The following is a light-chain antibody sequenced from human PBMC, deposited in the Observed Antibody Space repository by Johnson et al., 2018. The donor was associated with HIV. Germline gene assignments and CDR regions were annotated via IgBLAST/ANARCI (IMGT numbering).Light chain of an antibody. J-gene: IGLJ1*01. Sequence: QSVLTQPPSVSAAPGQKVTISCSGSSSNIGNNRVSWYQQLPGTAPKLLLYDNSKRPSGIPDRFSGSKSGTSATLVITGLPTWDEADYHCATWDSSLSVYVFGTGTKVTVL. CDR2: DNS. CDR1: SSNIGNNR. CDR3: ATWDSSLSVYV. V-gene: IGLV1-51*01.